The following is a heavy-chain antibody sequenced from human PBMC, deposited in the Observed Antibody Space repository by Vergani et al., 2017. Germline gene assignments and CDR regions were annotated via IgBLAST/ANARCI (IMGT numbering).Heavy chain of an antibody. CDR1: GFTFSSYS. D-gene: IGHD2-2*01. V-gene: IGHV3-48*01. CDR2: ISSSSSTI. Sequence: EVQLVESGGGLVQPGGSLRLSCAASGFTFSSYSMNWVRQAPGKGLEWVSYISSSSSTIYYADSVKGRFTISRDNAKNSLYLQMNSLRAEDTAVYYCARDAGYCSSTSCYWESYYYYYYMDVWGKGP. CDR3: ARDAGYCSSTSCYWESYYYYYYMDV. J-gene: IGHJ6*03.